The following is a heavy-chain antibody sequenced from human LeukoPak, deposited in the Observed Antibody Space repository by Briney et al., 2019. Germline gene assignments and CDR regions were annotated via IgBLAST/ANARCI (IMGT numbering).Heavy chain of an antibody. V-gene: IGHV1-69*13. CDR2: IIPIFGTA. CDR3: ARWGRDEQPFAEGYYYYYMDV. Sequence: GASVKVSCKASGGTFSSYAISWVRQAPGQGLEWMGGIIPIFGTANYAQKFQGRVTITADESTSTAYMELSSLRSEDTAVYYCARWGRDEQPFAEGYYYYYMDVWGKGTTVTVSS. D-gene: IGHD5-24*01. CDR1: GGTFSSYA. J-gene: IGHJ6*03.